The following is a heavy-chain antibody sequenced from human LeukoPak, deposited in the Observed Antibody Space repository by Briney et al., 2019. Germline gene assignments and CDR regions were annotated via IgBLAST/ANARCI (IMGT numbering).Heavy chain of an antibody. Sequence: SETLSLTCAVSGYSISSGYYWGWIRQPPGKGLEWIGSIYHSGSTYYNPSLKSRVSISVDTSKNQFSLKLSSVTAADTAVYYCASRSSYFDYWGQGTLVTVSS. V-gene: IGHV4-38-2*01. CDR3: ASRSSYFDY. CDR2: IYHSGST. J-gene: IGHJ4*02. CDR1: GYSISSGYY.